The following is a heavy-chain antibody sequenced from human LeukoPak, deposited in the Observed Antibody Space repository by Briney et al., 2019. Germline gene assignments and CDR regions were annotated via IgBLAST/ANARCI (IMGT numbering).Heavy chain of an antibody. CDR1: GYTFTVHH. Sequence: EASVKVSCTTSGYTFTVHHVHWVREAPGQGLEWMGWINPNSGGANSAQKFLGRVSMTRDTSISTVYMDLSSLRSDDTAVYYCARDSGSSGWDPTSFLDYWGRGTLVTVSS. CDR2: INPNSGGA. CDR3: ARDSGSSGWDPTSFLDY. J-gene: IGHJ4*02. D-gene: IGHD6-19*01. V-gene: IGHV1-2*02.